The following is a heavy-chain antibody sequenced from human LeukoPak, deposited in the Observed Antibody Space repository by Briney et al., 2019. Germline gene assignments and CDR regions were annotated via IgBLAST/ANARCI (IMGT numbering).Heavy chain of an antibody. CDR1: GGSISSYY. CDR3: ARRNYYGSGSYTD. CDR2: IYYSGST. Sequence: SETLSLTCTVSGGSISSYYWSWIRQPPGKGLEWIGYIYYSGSTNYNPSLKSRVTISVGTSKNQFSLKLSSVTAADTAVYYCARRNYYGSGSYTDWGQGTLVTVSS. V-gene: IGHV4-59*08. D-gene: IGHD3-10*01. J-gene: IGHJ4*02.